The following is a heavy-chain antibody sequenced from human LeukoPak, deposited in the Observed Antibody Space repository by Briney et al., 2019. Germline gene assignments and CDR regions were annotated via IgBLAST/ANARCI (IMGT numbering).Heavy chain of an antibody. D-gene: IGHD4-17*01. CDR3: TTVPTGPGY. Sequence: PSETLSLTCAVSGVSFDDYYWSWVRQPPGKGLEWIGEINHSGYTNNSPSLKSRVTISMDTSRKQFSLNLRSVPVADTAVYYCTTVPTGPGYWGPGTLVTVSS. J-gene: IGHJ4*02. CDR2: INHSGYT. V-gene: IGHV4-34*01. CDR1: GVSFDDYY.